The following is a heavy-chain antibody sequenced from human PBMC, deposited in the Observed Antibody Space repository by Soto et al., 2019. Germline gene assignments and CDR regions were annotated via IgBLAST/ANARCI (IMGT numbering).Heavy chain of an antibody. CDR3: AREPRYSTSRYHDPFDM. Sequence: SETLSLTCTVSGGSISTDYWNWIRQPPGKGLEWIGYISYTGITNYNPSLESRVTISVDTSKNQFSLKLRSVTAADTAVYYCAREPRYSTSRYHDPFDMWRRGTMVTVSS. CDR2: ISYTGIT. CDR1: GGSISTDY. D-gene: IGHD1-1*01. J-gene: IGHJ3*02. V-gene: IGHV4-59*01.